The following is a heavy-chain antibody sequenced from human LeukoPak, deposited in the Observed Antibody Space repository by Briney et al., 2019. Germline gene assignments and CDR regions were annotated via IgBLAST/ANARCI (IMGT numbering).Heavy chain of an antibody. J-gene: IGHJ5*02. CDR3: ARAARGYYVWFDP. V-gene: IGHV1-8*01. CDR1: GYTFTSYD. D-gene: IGHD3-22*01. CDR2: MNPNSGNT. Sequence: ASVKVSCKASGYTFTSYDINWVRQATGQGLEWKGWMNPNSGNTGYAQKFQGRVTMTRNTSISTAYMELSSLRSEDTAVYYCARAARGYYVWFDPWGQGTLVTVSS.